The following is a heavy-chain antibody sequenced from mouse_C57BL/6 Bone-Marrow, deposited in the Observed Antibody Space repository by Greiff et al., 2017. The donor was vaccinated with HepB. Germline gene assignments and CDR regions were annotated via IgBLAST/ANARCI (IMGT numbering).Heavy chain of an antibody. V-gene: IGHV3-1*01. Sequence: EVQLQESGPGMVKPSPSLSLTCTVSGYSITSGYDWHWIRHFPGNHLEWMGYISDSGSTNYNPTLKSRISITHDTSKNHFFLKLNAVTTEDTATYYCARDWNYGSSYGWSFDVWGKGTTVTVSS. CDR1: GYSITSGYD. CDR3: ARDWNYGSSYGWSFDV. D-gene: IGHD1-1*01. J-gene: IGHJ1*03. CDR2: ISDSGST.